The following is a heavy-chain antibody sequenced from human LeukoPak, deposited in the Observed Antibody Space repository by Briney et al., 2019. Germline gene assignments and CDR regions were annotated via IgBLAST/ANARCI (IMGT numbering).Heavy chain of an antibody. CDR3: ARDVRYGDYVWGGSRLDY. V-gene: IGHV4-34*01. D-gene: IGHD3-16*01. Sequence: PSETLSLTCAVYGGSFSGYYWSWIRQPPGKGLEWIGEINHSGSTNYNPSLKSRVTISVDTSKNQFSLQLNSVTPEDTAVYYCARDVRYGDYVWGGSRLDYWGQGTLVTVSS. CDR1: GGSFSGYY. CDR2: INHSGST. J-gene: IGHJ4*02.